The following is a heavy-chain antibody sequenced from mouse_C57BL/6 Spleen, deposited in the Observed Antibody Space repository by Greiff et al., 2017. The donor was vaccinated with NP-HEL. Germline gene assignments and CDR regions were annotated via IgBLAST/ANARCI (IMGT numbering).Heavy chain of an antibody. V-gene: IGHV1-18*01. J-gene: IGHJ3*01. CDR1: GYTSTDYN. CDR3: ARGNYYAWFAY. D-gene: IGHD1-1*01. CDR2: INPNNGGT. Sequence: VQLQQSGPELVKPGASVKIPCKASGYTSTDYNMDWVKQSHGKSLEWIGDINPNNGGTIYNQKFKGKATLTVDKSSSTAYMELRSLTSEDTAVYYCARGNYYAWFAYWGQGTLVTVSA.